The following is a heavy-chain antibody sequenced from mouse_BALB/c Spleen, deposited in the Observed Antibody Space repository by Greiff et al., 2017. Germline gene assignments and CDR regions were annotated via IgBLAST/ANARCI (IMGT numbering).Heavy chain of an antibody. Sequence: DVMLVESGGGLVKPGGSLKLSCAASGFTFSSYAMSWVRQSPEKRLEWVAEISSGGSYTYYPDTVTGRFTISRDNAKNTLYLEMSSLRSEDTAMYYCARREGYDGLRGSYFDYWGQGTTLTVSS. CDR1: GFTFSSYA. J-gene: IGHJ2*01. CDR3: ARREGYDGLRGSYFDY. D-gene: IGHD2-3*01. CDR2: ISSGGSYT. V-gene: IGHV5-9-4*01.